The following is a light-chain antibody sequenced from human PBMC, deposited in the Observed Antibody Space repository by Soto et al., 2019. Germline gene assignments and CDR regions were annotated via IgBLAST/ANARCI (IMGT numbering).Light chain of an antibody. CDR2: EVS. V-gene: IGLV2-14*01. Sequence: QSALTQPASVSGSPGQSITISCTGTSSDVGGYNYVSWYQLHPGKAPKLMIYEVSNRPSGISNRFSASKSGNTASLTISGLQAEDEADYYCFSSTTSTAYVFGTGTKVTVL. CDR3: FSSTTSTAYV. CDR1: SSDVGGYNY. J-gene: IGLJ1*01.